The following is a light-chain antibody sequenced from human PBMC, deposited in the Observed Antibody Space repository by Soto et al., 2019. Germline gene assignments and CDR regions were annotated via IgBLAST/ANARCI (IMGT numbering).Light chain of an antibody. CDR3: QQYGDSPLT. Sequence: DIVLTQSPGTLSLSPGERATLSFRASQSLSSSYFAWYQQKPGQAPRLLIYGASSRASAIPDRFSGSGSGTDFTLTITRLEPEDFAVYYCQQYGDSPLTFGGGTKVEI. CDR2: GAS. V-gene: IGKV3-20*01. CDR1: QSLSSSY. J-gene: IGKJ4*01.